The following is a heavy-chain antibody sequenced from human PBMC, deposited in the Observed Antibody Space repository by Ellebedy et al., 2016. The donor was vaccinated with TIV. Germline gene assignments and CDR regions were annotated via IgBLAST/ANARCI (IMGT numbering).Heavy chain of an antibody. CDR2: LIPIFGTA. Sequence: ASVKVSCKASGGTFSSYAISWVRQAPGQGLEWMGGLIPIFGTANYAQKFQGRVTITADKSTSTAYKELRSLRSEDTAVYYCARAPGDPLTGYMPHYYGMDVWGQGTTVTVSS. CDR1: GGTFSSYA. CDR3: ARAPGDPLTGYMPHYYGMDV. D-gene: IGHD3-9*01. J-gene: IGHJ6*02. V-gene: IGHV1-69*06.